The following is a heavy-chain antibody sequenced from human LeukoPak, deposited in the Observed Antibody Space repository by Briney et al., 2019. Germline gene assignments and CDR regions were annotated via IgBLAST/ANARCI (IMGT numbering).Heavy chain of an antibody. CDR1: GGSINSYY. D-gene: IGHD6-19*01. J-gene: IGHJ4*02. Sequence: SETLSLTCTVSGGSINSYYWSWIRQPPGKGLEWIASMSHSGSTYFNPSLKSRVTISVDTSKNQFSLKLSSVTAADTAVYYCAGCVAVANVGGDFDYWGQGTLVTVSS. V-gene: IGHV4-59*04. CDR3: AGCVAVANVGGDFDY. CDR2: MSHSGST.